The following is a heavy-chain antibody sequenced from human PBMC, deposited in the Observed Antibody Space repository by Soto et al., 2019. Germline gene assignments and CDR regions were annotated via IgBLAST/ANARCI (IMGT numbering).Heavy chain of an antibody. CDR1: GFTFTTYS. CDR2: ISANNGKT. J-gene: IGHJ4*02. D-gene: IGHD2-15*01. CDR3: ARETGVVVIVKGEFEF. V-gene: IGHV1-18*04. Sequence: QVQLVQSGPEVKKPGASVKVSCKASGFTFTTYSFSWVRPAPGQGLEWIGWISANNGKTVYAQKFQDRVTMTTDTSTSTAHLELRSLKTDDTAVYYCARETGVVVIVKGEFEFWGQGTLVTVSS.